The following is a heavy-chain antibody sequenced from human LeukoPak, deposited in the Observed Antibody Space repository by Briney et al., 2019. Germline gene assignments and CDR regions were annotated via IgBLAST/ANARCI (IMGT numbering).Heavy chain of an antibody. CDR3: ASPLYTSSSGVGY. CDR2: ISSTSGYS. V-gene: IGHV3-11*06. Sequence: PGGSLRLSCAASGFTFSDYYMSWVRQAPGKGLEWVSYISSTSGYSNYADSVKGRFTISRDNAKNSLYLQMNSLRAEDTAVYYCASPLYTSSSGVGYWGQGTLVTVSS. CDR1: GFTFSDYY. J-gene: IGHJ4*02. D-gene: IGHD6-6*01.